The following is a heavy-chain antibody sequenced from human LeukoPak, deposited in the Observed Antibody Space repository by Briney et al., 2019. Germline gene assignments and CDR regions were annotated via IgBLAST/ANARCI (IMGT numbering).Heavy chain of an antibody. J-gene: IGHJ4*02. CDR2: ISGSGGGT. D-gene: IGHD5-18*01. CDR1: GSTFSSSA. Sequence: GGSLRLSCAASGSTFSSSAMSWVRQAPGKGLEWVSAISGSGGGTYYADSVKGRFTISRDNSKNTLYLQMNSLRAEDTAVYYCAKEGMTVDTAMVTFDYWGQGTLVTVSS. CDR3: AKEGMTVDTAMVTFDY. V-gene: IGHV3-23*01.